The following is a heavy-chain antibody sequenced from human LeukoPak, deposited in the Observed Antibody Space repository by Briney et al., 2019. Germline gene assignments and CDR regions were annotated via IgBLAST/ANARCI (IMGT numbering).Heavy chain of an antibody. D-gene: IGHD6-19*01. J-gene: IGHJ5*02. Sequence: SETLSLTCTVSGGSISSYYWSWIRQPAGKGLEWIGRIYTSGSTNYNPSLKSRVTMSVDTSKNQFSLKLSSVTAADTAVYYCARLDYSSGWYPGWFDPWGQGTLVTVSS. CDR2: IYTSGST. CDR1: GGSISSYY. V-gene: IGHV4-4*07. CDR3: ARLDYSSGWYPGWFDP.